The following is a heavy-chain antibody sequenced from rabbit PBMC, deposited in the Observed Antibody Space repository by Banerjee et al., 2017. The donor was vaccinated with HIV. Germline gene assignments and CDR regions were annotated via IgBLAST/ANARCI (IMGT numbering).Heavy chain of an antibody. Sequence: QSLEESGGDLVQPGGSLTLTCTASGFSFSSTYYMCWVRQAPGKGLEWIACIYAGDGSTDYASWVNGRFTISLDNAQNTVFLQMTSLTAADTATYFCARGAGYAGDGNAYYFNLWGQGTLVTVS. V-gene: IGHV1S40*01. J-gene: IGHJ4*01. CDR3: ARGAGYAGDGNAYYFNL. CDR1: GFSFSSTYY. D-gene: IGHD4-2*01. CDR2: IYAGDGST.